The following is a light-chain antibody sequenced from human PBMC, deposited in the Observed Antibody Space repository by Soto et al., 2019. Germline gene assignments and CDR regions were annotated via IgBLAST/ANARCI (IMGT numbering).Light chain of an antibody. V-gene: IGKV3-11*01. J-gene: IGKJ5*01. CDR1: QSVNSY. Sequence: EIVLTQSPATLSLSPGERATLSCSASQSVNSYLAWYQQKPGLPPRLLIYDASITAAGTPARFSGSGSETDFTLTISSLEPVYFAVYYCQHRSILPVSFGQGTRLESK. CDR2: DAS. CDR3: QHRSILPVS.